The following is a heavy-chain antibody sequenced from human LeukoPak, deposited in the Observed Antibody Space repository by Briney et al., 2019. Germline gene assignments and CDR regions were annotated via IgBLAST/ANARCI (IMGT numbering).Heavy chain of an antibody. CDR3: ARDPSALLWFGESDY. D-gene: IGHD3-10*01. J-gene: IGHJ4*02. CDR1: GFTFDDYA. V-gene: IGHV3-9*01. CDR2: ISWNSGSI. Sequence: PGGSLRLSCAASGFTFDDYAMHWVRQAPGKGLEWVSGISWNSGSIGYADSVKGRFTISRDNAKNSLYLQMNSLRAEDTAVYYCARDPSALLWFGESDYWGQGTLVTVSS.